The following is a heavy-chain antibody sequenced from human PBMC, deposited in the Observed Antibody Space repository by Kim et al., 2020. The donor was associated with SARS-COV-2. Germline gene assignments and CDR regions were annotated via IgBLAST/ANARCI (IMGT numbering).Heavy chain of an antibody. D-gene: IGHD4-17*01. J-gene: IGHJ6*02. Sequence: LTRRVTISVDTSKNQFSLKLSSVTAADTAVYYCARSTTVTTFYYYYYGMDVWGQGTTVTVSS. CDR3: ARSTTVTTFYYYYYGMDV. V-gene: IGHV4-34*01.